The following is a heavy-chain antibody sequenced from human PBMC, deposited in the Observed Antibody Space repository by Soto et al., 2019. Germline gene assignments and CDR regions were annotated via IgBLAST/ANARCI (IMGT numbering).Heavy chain of an antibody. Sequence: ASVKVSCTASGYTFTNYGISWVRQAPGQGLEWMGWINVYNGNTKYAQKVQGRVTMTTDTSTSTAYMELRSLRSDDTAVYYCARMGDVPYYYYGMDVWGQGTTVTVSS. D-gene: IGHD3-16*01. CDR1: GYTFTNYG. J-gene: IGHJ6*02. CDR3: ARMGDVPYYYYGMDV. CDR2: INVYNGNT. V-gene: IGHV1-18*01.